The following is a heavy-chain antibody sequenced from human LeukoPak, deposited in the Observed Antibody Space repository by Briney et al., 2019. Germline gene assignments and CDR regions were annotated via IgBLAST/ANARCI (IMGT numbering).Heavy chain of an antibody. CDR2: ISSSSSYI. Sequence: TPSETLSLTCAVSGGSISSSNWWSWVRQAPGKGLEWVSSISSSSSYIYYADSVKGRFTISRDNAKNSLYLQMNSLRAEDAAVYYCARDIPRYDSSGYWGYWGQGTPVTVSS. D-gene: IGHD3-22*01. J-gene: IGHJ4*02. CDR1: GGSISSSN. V-gene: IGHV3-21*01. CDR3: ARDIPRYDSSGYWGY.